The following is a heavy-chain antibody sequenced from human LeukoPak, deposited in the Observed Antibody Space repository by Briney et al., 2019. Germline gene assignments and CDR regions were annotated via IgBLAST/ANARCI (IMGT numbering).Heavy chain of an antibody. CDR1: GFTFDDYG. V-gene: IGHV3-20*04. CDR2: INWNGGST. Sequence: GGSLRLSCAASGFTFDDYGMSWVRQAPGKGLEWVSGINWNGGSTGYADSVKGRFTISRDNAKNSLYLQMNSLRAEDTALYYCARTGTDYDYVWGSYRRKGSEIGAFDIWGQGTMVTVSS. D-gene: IGHD3-16*02. CDR3: ARTGTDYDYVWGSYRRKGSEIGAFDI. J-gene: IGHJ3*02.